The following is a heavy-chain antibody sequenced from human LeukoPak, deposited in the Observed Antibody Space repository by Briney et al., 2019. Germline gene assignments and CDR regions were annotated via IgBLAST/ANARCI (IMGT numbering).Heavy chain of an antibody. CDR3: AKDSLGYCSSTSCSVQH. CDR1: GFTFSSCA. D-gene: IGHD2-2*01. J-gene: IGHJ1*01. V-gene: IGHV3-23*01. CDR2: ISGSGGST. Sequence: GGSLRLSCAASGFTFSSCAMSWVRQAPGKGLEWVSAISGSGGSTYYADSVKGRFTISRDNSKNTLYLQMNSLRAEDTAVYYCAKDSLGYCSSTSCSVQHWGQGTLVTVSS.